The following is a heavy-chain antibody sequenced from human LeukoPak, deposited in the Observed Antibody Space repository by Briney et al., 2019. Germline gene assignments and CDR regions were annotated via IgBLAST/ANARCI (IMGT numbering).Heavy chain of an antibody. J-gene: IGHJ6*02. V-gene: IGHV3-9*01. CDR1: GFTFDDYA. D-gene: IGHD4-17*01. Sequence: PGGSLRLSCAASGFTFDDYAMHWVRQAPGKGLEWVSGISWNSGSIGYADSVKGRFTISRDNAKNSLYLQMNSLRAEDTALYYCAKDIAYGDYYYYYGMDVWGQGTTVTVSS. CDR3: AKDIAYGDYYYYYGMDV. CDR2: ISWNSGSI.